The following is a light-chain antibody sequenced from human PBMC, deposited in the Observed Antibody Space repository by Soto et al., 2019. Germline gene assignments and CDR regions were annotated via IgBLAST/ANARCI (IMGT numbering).Light chain of an antibody. Sequence: EIVLTQSPATLSLSPGDTATLSCRASQSVSSYLAWYQQKPGQAPRLLIYDASNRATGIPARFSGSGSGTDFTLTIGSLEPEEFAVYYCQQRSNWPRTFGQGTKVEIK. CDR1: QSVSSY. V-gene: IGKV3-11*01. J-gene: IGKJ2*01. CDR3: QQRSNWPRT. CDR2: DAS.